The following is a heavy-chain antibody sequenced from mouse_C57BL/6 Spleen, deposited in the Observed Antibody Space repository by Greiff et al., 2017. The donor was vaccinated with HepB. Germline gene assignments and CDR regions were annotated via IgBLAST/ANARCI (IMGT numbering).Heavy chain of an antibody. CDR3: ARSGYGSSYAMDY. V-gene: IGHV1-80*01. CDR2: IYPGDGDT. Sequence: VQLQQSGAELVKPGASVKISCKASGYAFSSYWMNWVKQRPGKGLEWIGQIYPGDGDTNYNGKFKGKATLTADKSSSTAYMQLSSLTSADSAVYCCARSGYGSSYAMDYWGQGTSVTVSS. J-gene: IGHJ4*01. CDR1: GYAFSSYW. D-gene: IGHD1-1*01.